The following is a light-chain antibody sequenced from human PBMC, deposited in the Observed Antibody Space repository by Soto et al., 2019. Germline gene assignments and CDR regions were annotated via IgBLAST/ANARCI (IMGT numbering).Light chain of an antibody. J-gene: IGLJ2*01. Sequence: QSVLTQSPSASASLGASVKLTCTLSSGHRNYAIAWHQQQSEKGPRYLMKLNSDGSHSKGDGIPDRFSGSSSGAERYLTISSLQSEDEADYYCQTWGSGIVVFGGGNKLTVL. V-gene: IGLV4-69*01. CDR1: SGHRNYA. CDR3: QTWGSGIVV. CDR2: LNSDGSH.